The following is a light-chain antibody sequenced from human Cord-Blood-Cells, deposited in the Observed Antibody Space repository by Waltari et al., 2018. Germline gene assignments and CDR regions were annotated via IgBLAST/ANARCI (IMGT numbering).Light chain of an antibody. J-gene: IGLJ1*01. CDR1: SSDVGGYNY. Sequence: QSALTQPASVSGSPGPSIIISCTGTSSDVGGYNYVSWYQQHPGKAPKLLIYDVSNRPTGVCNRFSGSKSGNPACLTISGLQAEDEAYYYCSSYTSSSGYVFGTGTKVTVL. V-gene: IGLV2-14*03. CDR3: SSYTSSSGYV. CDR2: DVS.